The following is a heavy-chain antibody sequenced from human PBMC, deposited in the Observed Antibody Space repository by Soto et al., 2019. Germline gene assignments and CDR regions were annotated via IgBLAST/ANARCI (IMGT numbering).Heavy chain of an antibody. J-gene: IGHJ4*02. CDR3: ARHGGGWGYYDSSGYYSPKIFDY. D-gene: IGHD3-22*01. CDR1: GGSISSSSYY. V-gene: IGHV4-39*01. CDR2: IYYSGST. Sequence: SETLSLTCSVSGGSISSSSYYWGWIRQPPGKGLEWIGSIYYSGSTYYNPSLKSRVTISVDTSKNQFSLKLGSVTAADTAVYYCARHGGGWGYYDSSGYYSPKIFDYWGQGTLVTVSS.